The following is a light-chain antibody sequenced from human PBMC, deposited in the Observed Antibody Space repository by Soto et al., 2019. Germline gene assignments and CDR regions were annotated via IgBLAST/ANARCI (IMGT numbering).Light chain of an antibody. CDR1: SSDVGGYIY. Sequence: QSVLTQPASVSGSPGQSITISCTGTSSDVGGYIYVSWYQRHPGKAPKLMIYEVSNRPSGVSNRFSGSKSGNTASLTISGLQAEDEADYYCSSYTSSSTLYVFGTGTKVTGL. J-gene: IGLJ1*01. V-gene: IGLV2-14*01. CDR2: EVS. CDR3: SSYTSSSTLYV.